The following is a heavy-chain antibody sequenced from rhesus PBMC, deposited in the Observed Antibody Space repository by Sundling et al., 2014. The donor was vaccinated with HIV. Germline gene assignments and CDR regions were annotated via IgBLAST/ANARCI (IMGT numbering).Heavy chain of an antibody. CDR2: ISETGTGR. Sequence: EVVLVDSGGGLAKPGGSLSLSCAASGFRFSNYFMHWVRQTPGKGLEWVSGISETGTGRYYVDSVKGRFTISRDNAKNTLYLQMDSLRVEDTAVYYCARDQYSWNSLDYWGQGVLVTVSS. CDR1: GFRFSNYF. V-gene: IGHV3-59*01. D-gene: IGHD1-1-1*01. CDR3: ARDQYSWNSLDY. J-gene: IGHJ4*01.